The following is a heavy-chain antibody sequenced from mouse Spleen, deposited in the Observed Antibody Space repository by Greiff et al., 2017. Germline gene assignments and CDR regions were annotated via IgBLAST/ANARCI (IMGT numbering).Heavy chain of an antibody. CDR1: GYSITSGYY. Sequence: EVQVVESGPGLVKPSQSLSLTCSVTGYSITSGYYWNWIRQFPGNKLEWMGYISYDGSNNYNPSLKNRISITRDTSKNQFFLKLNSVTTEDTATYYCARDRSYGNFDYWGQGTTLTVSS. D-gene: IGHD1-1*01. CDR3: ARDRSYGNFDY. J-gene: IGHJ2*01. V-gene: IGHV3-6*01. CDR2: ISYDGSN.